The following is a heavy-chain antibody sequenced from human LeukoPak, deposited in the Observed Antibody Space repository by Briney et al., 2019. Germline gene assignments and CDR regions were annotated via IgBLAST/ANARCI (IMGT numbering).Heavy chain of an antibody. CDR2: ISWNSATI. Sequence: PGRSLRLSCVASGFKIADYAMHWVRQTPGKGLEWVSGISWNSATIDYADSLRGRFTISRDNAKNSLHLQMTNLRTEDTALYYCAKLCDWNSVDYWGQGTLVTVSS. CDR1: GFKIADYA. CDR3: AKLCDWNSVDY. J-gene: IGHJ4*02. D-gene: IGHD1-7*01. V-gene: IGHV3-9*01.